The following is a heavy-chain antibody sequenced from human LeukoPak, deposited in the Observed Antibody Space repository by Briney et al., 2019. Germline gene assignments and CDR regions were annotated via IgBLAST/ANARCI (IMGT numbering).Heavy chain of an antibody. D-gene: IGHD3-22*01. CDR1: GGTFGSHT. CDR3: ASLYYDNSGYFSWLDP. CDR2: VIPVLGMA. V-gene: IGHV1-69*02. J-gene: IGHJ5*02. Sequence: ASVKVSCKASGGTFGSHTISWVRQAPGQGLEWVGRVIPVLGMATHAQSFQGRATITADKSTSTAYMELSSLRSEDTAVYYCASLYYDNSGYFSWLDPWGQGTLVTVSS.